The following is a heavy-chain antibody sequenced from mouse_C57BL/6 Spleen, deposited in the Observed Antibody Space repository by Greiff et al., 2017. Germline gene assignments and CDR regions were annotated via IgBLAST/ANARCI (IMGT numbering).Heavy chain of an antibody. CDR3: AYDYDGMDY. CDR2: IYPGDGDT. J-gene: IGHJ4*01. V-gene: IGHV1-82*01. Sequence: VQLQQSGPALVKPGASVKISCKASGYAFGSSGMNWVKQRPGKGLEWIGRIYPGDGDTNYNGKFKGKATLTADKSSSTAYMQLSSLTSEDSAVYFCAYDYDGMDYWGQGTSVTVSS. D-gene: IGHD2-4*01. CDR1: GYAFGSSG.